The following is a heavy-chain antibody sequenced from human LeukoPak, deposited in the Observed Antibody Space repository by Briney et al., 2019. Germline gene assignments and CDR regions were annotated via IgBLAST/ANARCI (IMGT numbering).Heavy chain of an antibody. V-gene: IGHV1-24*01. CDR1: GYTLTELP. Sequence: ASVKVSCKVSGYTLTELPMHWVRQAPGKGLEWMGGFDPEDGETIYAQKFQGRVTMTEDTSTDTAYMELSSLRSEDTAVYYCATVTGSQWELGAFDIWGQGTMVTVSS. CDR2: FDPEDGET. J-gene: IGHJ3*02. D-gene: IGHD1-26*01. CDR3: ATVTGSQWELGAFDI.